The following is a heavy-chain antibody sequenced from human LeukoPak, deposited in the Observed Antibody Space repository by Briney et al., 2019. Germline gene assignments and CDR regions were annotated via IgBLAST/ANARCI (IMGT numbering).Heavy chain of an antibody. Sequence: GGSLRLSCAASGFTFTIFGLNWVRRAPGKGPEWVSYIDARSGITYYADSVQGRFTLSRDNARESVFLQMDSLRVDDTAVYYCARTYDFGRGPPGDAFDNWGPGTWVIVSS. CDR2: IDARSGIT. CDR1: GFTFTIFG. CDR3: ARTYDFGRGPPGDAFDN. V-gene: IGHV3-48*01. J-gene: IGHJ3*02. D-gene: IGHD3-3*01.